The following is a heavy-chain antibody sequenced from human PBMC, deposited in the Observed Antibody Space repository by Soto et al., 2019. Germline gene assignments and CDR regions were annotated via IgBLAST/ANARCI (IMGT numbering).Heavy chain of an antibody. CDR2: IIPILGIA. D-gene: IGHD3-10*01. J-gene: IGHJ6*02. CDR1: GGTFSSYT. CDR3: ARAHHQVGSGSYYNVNYYYGMDV. V-gene: IGHV1-69*02. Sequence: SVKVSCKGSGGTFSSYTISWVRQAPGQGLEWMGRIIPILGIANYAQKFQGRVTITADKSTSTAYMELSSLRSEDTAVYYCARAHHQVGSGSYYNVNYYYGMDVWGQGTTVTVSS.